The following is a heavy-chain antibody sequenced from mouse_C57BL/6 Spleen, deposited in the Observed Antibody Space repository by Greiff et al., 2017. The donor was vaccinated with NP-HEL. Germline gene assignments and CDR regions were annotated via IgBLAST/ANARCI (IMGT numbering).Heavy chain of an antibody. CDR3: ARDDYYGSSYWYFDV. Sequence: EVKLVESGGGLVKPGGSLKLSCAASGFTFSSYAMSWVRQTPEKRLEWVATISDGGSYTYYPENVKGRFTISRDNAKNNLYLQMSHLKSEDTAMYYCARDDYYGSSYWYFDVWGTGTTVTVSS. CDR2: ISDGGSYT. J-gene: IGHJ1*03. D-gene: IGHD1-1*01. V-gene: IGHV5-4*01. CDR1: GFTFSSYA.